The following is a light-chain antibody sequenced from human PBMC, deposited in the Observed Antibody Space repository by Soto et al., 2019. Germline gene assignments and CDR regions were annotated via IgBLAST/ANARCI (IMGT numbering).Light chain of an antibody. V-gene: IGKV1-5*03. CDR1: QSIVGW. Sequence: DIQMTQSPSNLSASVGDRVTITCRASQSIVGWLAWYQQKPGKAPQLLIYKPSTLESGVPSRFSGSASGTELTLTISSLQPDDFAPYYGQQYNGYGSWTFGQGTRVEI. CDR3: QQYNGYGSWT. J-gene: IGKJ1*01. CDR2: KPS.